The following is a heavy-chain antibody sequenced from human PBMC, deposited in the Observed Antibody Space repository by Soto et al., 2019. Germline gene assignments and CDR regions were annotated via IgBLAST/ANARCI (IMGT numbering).Heavy chain of an antibody. J-gene: IGHJ4*02. CDR3: ARRGLRDRSNI. CDR2: MYYSWRT. Sequence: QLQLQESGPGLVKPSETLSLTCTVSGGSISSSSYYWGWIRQPPGKGVEWIGSMYYSWRTYYNPSLKSRVTISVNTSKNQFSLNLSSATAADTAVYYCARRGLRDRSNIWGKGTLVTVSS. D-gene: IGHD6-25*01. V-gene: IGHV4-39*01. CDR1: GGSISSSSYY.